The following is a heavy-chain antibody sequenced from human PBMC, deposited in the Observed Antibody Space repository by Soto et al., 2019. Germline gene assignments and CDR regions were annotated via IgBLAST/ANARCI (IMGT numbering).Heavy chain of an antibody. CDR1: GFTVSSNY. J-gene: IGHJ4*02. Sequence: EVQLVESGGGLVQPGGSLRLSCAASGFTVSSNYMSWVRQAPGKGLEWVSVIYSGGSTYYADSVKGRFTISRDNSKNTLYLQMNSLRAEDTAVYYCAREASIAAAGIGFDYWGQGTLVTVSS. CDR3: AREASIAAAGIGFDY. CDR2: IYSGGST. V-gene: IGHV3-66*01. D-gene: IGHD6-13*01.